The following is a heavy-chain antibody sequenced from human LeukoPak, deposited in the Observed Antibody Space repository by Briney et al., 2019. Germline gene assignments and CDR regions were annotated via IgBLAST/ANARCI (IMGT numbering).Heavy chain of an antibody. D-gene: IGHD3-10*01. V-gene: IGHV6-1*01. Sequence: SQTLSLTCAISGDSVSSNSAAWNWIRQSPSRGLEWLGRTYYRSKWYNDYAVSVKSRITIKPDTSKNQFSLQLNSVTPEDTAVYYCARLHITMVRGGQMPRFGSLYYMDVWGKGTTVTISS. CDR2: TYYRSKWYN. CDR3: ARLHITMVRGGQMPRFGSLYYMDV. CDR1: GDSVSSNSAA. J-gene: IGHJ6*03.